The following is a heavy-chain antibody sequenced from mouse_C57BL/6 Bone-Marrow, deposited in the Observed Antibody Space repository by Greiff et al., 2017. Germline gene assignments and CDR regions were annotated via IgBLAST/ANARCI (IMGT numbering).Heavy chain of an antibody. CDR2: IYPSSGGT. Sequence: VQLQQSGAELARPGASVKLSCKASGYTFTSYGISWVKQRTGQGLEWIGRIYPSSGGTKYNEKFKSKATLTVDKPSSTAYMQLSSLTSEDSADDDCARELTGSMGYWGQETSVTVSS. CDR1: GYTFTSYG. J-gene: IGHJ4*01. CDR3: ARELTGSMGY. D-gene: IGHD4-1*01. V-gene: IGHV1-81*01.